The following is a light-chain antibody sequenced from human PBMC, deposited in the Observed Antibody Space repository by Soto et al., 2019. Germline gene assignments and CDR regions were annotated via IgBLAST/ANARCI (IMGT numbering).Light chain of an antibody. CDR3: QHYGSSPKT. V-gene: IGKV3-20*01. CDR2: DAS. J-gene: IGKJ1*01. CDR1: QSVSSSY. Sequence: DIVLTQSSGPLSLSPGERATLSCMSSQSVSSSYLAWYQQKPGQAPRLIIYDASSRATGIPDRFSGSGSGTDCTLTITRLEPEDVAVYYCQHYGSSPKTFGQGTKVDIK.